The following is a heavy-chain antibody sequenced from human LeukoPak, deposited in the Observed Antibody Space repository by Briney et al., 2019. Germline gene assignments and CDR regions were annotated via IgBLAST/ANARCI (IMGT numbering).Heavy chain of an antibody. CDR3: ARAETYHYGTTGFQEIGPFDY. V-gene: IGHV3-20*04. Sequence: PGGSLRLSCVTSPGYGFTSHWMNWVRQAPGKGLEWVSGINWNGGSTGYADSVKGRFTISRDNAQNSLYLQMNSLRAEDTALYYCARAETYHYGTTGFQEIGPFDYWGQGTLVTVSS. CDR1: PGYGFTSHW. CDR2: INWNGGST. J-gene: IGHJ4*02. D-gene: IGHD3-22*01.